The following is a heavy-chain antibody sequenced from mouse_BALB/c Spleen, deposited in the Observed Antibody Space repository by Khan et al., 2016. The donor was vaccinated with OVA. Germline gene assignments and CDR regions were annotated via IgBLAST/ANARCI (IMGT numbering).Heavy chain of an antibody. CDR1: GYTFTDFY. Sequence: QVQLQQSGAELARPGASVKLSCKTSGYTFTDFYINWVKQRTGQGLEWIGDIYPGSANTYYNEKFKGKATLTVDKSSSTAYMQLSSLTSEDPAVYFCARSGSGSFAFWGQGTLVTVSA. CDR3: ARSGSGSFAF. J-gene: IGHJ3*01. CDR2: IYPGSANT. V-gene: IGHV1-77*01. D-gene: IGHD2-2*01.